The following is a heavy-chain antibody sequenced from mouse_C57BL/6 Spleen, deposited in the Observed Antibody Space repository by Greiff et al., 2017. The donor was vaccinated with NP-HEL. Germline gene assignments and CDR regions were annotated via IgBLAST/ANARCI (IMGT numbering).Heavy chain of an antibody. Sequence: VQLQQPGAELVKPGASVKLSCKASGYTFTSYWMHWVKQRPGQGLEWIGMIHPNSGSTNYNEKFKSKATLTVDKSSSTAYMQLSSLTSEDSAVYYCARKELRAWFAYWGQGTLVTVSA. CDR1: GYTFTSYW. J-gene: IGHJ3*01. D-gene: IGHD2-4*01. CDR2: IHPNSGST. V-gene: IGHV1-64*01. CDR3: ARKELRAWFAY.